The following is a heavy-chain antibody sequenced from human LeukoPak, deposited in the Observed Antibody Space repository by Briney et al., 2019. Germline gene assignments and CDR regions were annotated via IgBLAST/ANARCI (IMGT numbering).Heavy chain of an antibody. CDR1: GGTFTSYT. CDR3: ARNPAYCGGDCYSGVGDY. J-gene: IGHJ4*02. V-gene: IGHV1-69*02. CDR2: INPILGIA. Sequence: SVKVSCKASGGTFTSYTISWVRQAPGQGLEWMGRINPILGIANYAQKFQGRVTITADKSTSTAYMELSSLRSEDTAVYYCARNPAYCGGDCYSGVGDYWGQGTLVTVSS. D-gene: IGHD2-21*01.